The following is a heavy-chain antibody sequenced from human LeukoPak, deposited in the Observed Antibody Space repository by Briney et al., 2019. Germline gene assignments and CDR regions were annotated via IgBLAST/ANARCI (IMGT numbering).Heavy chain of an antibody. V-gene: IGHV4-4*02. Sequence: PSETLSLTCAVSGGSISRSNWWSWVRQPPGKGLEWIGEIYHSGSTNYNPSLKSRVTISIDKSKNQFSLKLSSVTAADTAVYYCAKDGDDYVWGSYRSYYFDSWGQGTLVPVSS. J-gene: IGHJ4*02. CDR1: GGSISRSNW. D-gene: IGHD3-16*02. CDR2: IYHSGST. CDR3: AKDGDDYVWGSYRSYYFDS.